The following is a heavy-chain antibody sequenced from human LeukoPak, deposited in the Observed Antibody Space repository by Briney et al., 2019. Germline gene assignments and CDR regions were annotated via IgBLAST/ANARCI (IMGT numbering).Heavy chain of an antibody. CDR3: ARDASDIVVVPAAVGPFDL. D-gene: IGHD2-2*01. V-gene: IGHV3-64*01. J-gene: IGHJ4*02. Sequence: PGGSLRLSCAGSGFTFSSYAMYWVRRPPGKGLEYVSVISGNGVSTHYATSVKGRFTISRDNSKNTLYLQMGSLRAEDMAVYYCARDASDIVVVPAAVGPFDLWGQGTLVTVSS. CDR2: ISGNGVST. CDR1: GFTFSSYA.